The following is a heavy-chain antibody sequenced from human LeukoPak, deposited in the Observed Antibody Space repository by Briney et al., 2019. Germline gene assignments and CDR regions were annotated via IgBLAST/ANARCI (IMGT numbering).Heavy chain of an antibody. Sequence: SVKVSYKASGGTLSSYAISWVRQAPGQGLEWMGGIIPIFGTANYAQKFQGRVTITTDESTSTAYMELSSLRSEDTAVYYCARDSSGALDAFDIWGQGTMVTVSS. V-gene: IGHV1-69*05. CDR3: ARDSSGALDAFDI. J-gene: IGHJ3*02. CDR2: IIPIFGTA. D-gene: IGHD2-15*01. CDR1: GGTLSSYA.